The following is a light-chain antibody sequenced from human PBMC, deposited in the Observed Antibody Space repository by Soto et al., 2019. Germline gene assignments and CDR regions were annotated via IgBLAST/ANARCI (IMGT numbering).Light chain of an antibody. CDR2: DAS. J-gene: IGKJ4*01. CDR1: QSVSSY. V-gene: IGKV3-11*01. Sequence: EIVLTQSPATLSLSPGERATLSCRASQSVSSYLAWYQQKPGQAPRLLIYDASNRATSIPARFSGSGSGTDITLTISSLEPEDFAVYYCQQRSKPPLTFGGGTKVEIK. CDR3: QQRSKPPLT.